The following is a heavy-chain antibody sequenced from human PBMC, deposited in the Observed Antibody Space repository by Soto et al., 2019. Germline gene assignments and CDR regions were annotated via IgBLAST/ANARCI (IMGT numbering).Heavy chain of an antibody. CDR3: ARGWIVGDDGSGRWAVPDD. D-gene: IGHD3-10*01. V-gene: IGHV1-2*04. CDR2: INPNSGGT. Sequence: SVKVSCKASGYTFTGYYMHWVRQAPGQGLEWMGWINPNSGGTNYAQKFQGWVTMTRDTSISTAYMELSRLRSDDTAVYYCARGWIVGDDGSGRWAVPDDWGQGTLVTVSS. CDR1: GYTFTGYY. J-gene: IGHJ4*02.